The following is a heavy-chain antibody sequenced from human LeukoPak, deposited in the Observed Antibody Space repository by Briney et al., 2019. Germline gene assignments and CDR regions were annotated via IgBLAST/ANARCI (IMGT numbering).Heavy chain of an antibody. Sequence: GRSLRLSCAASGFTFSSHWMHWVRQAPGKGLVWVSRINTDGSSTSYADSVKGRFTISRDNAKNTLYLQMNSLRAEDTAVYYCAREHYDFWSGYSYYFDYWGQGTLVTVSS. CDR1: GFTFSSHW. J-gene: IGHJ4*02. CDR3: AREHYDFWSGYSYYFDY. CDR2: INTDGSST. V-gene: IGHV3-74*01. D-gene: IGHD3-3*01.